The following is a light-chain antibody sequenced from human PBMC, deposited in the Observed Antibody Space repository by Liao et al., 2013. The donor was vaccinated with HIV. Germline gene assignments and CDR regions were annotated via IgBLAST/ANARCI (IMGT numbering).Light chain of an antibody. CDR1: KLGDEY. J-gene: IGLJ3*02. Sequence: SYELTQPPSVSVSPGQTASITCSGDKLGDEYASWYQQKPGQSPVLVIYQDTRRPSGIPERFSGSNSGNTATLTISETQALDEADYYCQAWDNYSWVFGGGTKVTVL. CDR3: QAWDNYSWV. V-gene: IGLV3-1*01. CDR2: QDT.